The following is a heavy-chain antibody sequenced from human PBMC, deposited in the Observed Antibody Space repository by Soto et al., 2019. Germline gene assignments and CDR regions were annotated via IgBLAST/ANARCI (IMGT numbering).Heavy chain of an antibody. D-gene: IGHD4-17*01. CDR3: TTDETTVVRSRLDY. V-gene: IGHV3-15*07. J-gene: IGHJ4*02. CDR1: GVTFGNAW. Sequence: GGSPRLSCAAYGVTFGNAWMNWVRQAPGKGLEWVGRIKSKTDGGTTDYAAPVKGRFTISRDDSKNTLYLQMNSLKTEDTAVYYWTTDETTVVRSRLDYSGKGTLVLVAS. CDR2: IKSKTDGGTT.